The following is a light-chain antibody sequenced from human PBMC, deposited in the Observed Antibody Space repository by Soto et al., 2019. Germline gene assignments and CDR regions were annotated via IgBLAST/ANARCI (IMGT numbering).Light chain of an antibody. CDR3: SSYTSSSTL. Sequence: QSALTQPASVSGSPGQSITISCTGTSSDVGGYNYVSWYQQHPGKAPKLMIYDVSNRPSGVSNRFSGSKSGNTASLAISGLQAEDEADYDCSSYTSSSTLFGGGTKLTVL. CDR2: DVS. CDR1: SSDVGGYNY. J-gene: IGLJ2*01. V-gene: IGLV2-14*01.